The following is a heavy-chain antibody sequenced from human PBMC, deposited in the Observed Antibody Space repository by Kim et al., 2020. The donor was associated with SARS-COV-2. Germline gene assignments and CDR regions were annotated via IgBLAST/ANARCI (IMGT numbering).Heavy chain of an antibody. V-gene: IGHV3-21*04. Sequence: GGSLRLSCAASGFALSSYSMTWVRQAPGKGLEWVSSISRDSTFLFYVDSVKGRFTTSRDNAKSSLYLQMNSLTVEDTAMYYCVSATLAFCGDECLGHDY. CDR3: VSATLAFCGDECLGHDY. CDR2: ISRDSTFL. J-gene: IGHJ4*01. CDR1: GFALSSYS. D-gene: IGHD2-21*01.